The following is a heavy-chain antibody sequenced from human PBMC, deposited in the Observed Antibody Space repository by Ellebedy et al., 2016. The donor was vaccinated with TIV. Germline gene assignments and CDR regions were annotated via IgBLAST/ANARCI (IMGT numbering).Heavy chain of an antibody. CDR2: INPSGGST. V-gene: IGHV1-46*01. CDR1: EYTFTMYN. D-gene: IGHD5-24*01. J-gene: IGHJ4*02. CDR3: ATVFDGYRGLDY. Sequence: AASVKVSCKTSEYTFTMYNVHWMRQAPGQGLEWMGRINPSGGSTSYAQKFQGRVTMTEDTSTDTAYMDLSSLRSEDTAVYYCATVFDGYRGLDYWGQGTLVTVSS.